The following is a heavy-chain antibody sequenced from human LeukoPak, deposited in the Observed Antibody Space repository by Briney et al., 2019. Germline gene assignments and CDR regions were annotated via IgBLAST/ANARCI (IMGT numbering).Heavy chain of an antibody. V-gene: IGHV3-48*04. CDR1: GFTFSSYS. CDR2: ISSSSSTI. J-gene: IGHJ4*02. D-gene: IGHD5-12*01. Sequence: PGGSLRLSCAASGFTFSSYSMNWVRQAPGKGLEWVSYISSSSSTIYYAGSVKGRFTIARDNAKNSVYLQTNSLRAEDTAVYYCARGSLHSAYGFDYWGQGTLVTVSS. CDR3: ARGSLHSAYGFDY.